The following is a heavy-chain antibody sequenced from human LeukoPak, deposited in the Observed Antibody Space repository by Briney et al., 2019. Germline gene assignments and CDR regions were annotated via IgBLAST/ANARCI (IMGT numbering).Heavy chain of an antibody. Sequence: GGSLRLSCAASGFTVSSNYMTWVHQAPGKGLEWVSVIYSGGNTYYADSVKGRFTISRDNSKNTMYFQMNSLRAEDTAVYYCARVKTGELFYFDYWGQGTLVTVSS. CDR3: ARVKTGELFYFDY. J-gene: IGHJ4*02. V-gene: IGHV3-66*01. CDR1: GFTVSSNY. CDR2: IYSGGNT. D-gene: IGHD3-10*01.